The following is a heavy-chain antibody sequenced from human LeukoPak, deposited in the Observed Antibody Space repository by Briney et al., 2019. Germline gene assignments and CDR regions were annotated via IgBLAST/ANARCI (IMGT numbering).Heavy chain of an antibody. CDR1: GDTFIDYY. V-gene: IGHV1-2*02. D-gene: IGHD2-2*01. Sequence: ASVKVSCKSSGDTFIDYYIHWVRQAPGQGLEWMGWINPNSGITKYAQKFQGRVSMTRDTSINTAYMDLTNLRSDDTAIFYCARVKKLMPEFEFWGQGTLVTVSS. CDR2: INPNSGIT. J-gene: IGHJ4*02. CDR3: ARVKKLMPEFEF.